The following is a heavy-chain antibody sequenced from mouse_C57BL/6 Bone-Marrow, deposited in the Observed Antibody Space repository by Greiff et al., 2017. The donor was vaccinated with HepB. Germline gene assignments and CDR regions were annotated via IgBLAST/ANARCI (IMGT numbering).Heavy chain of an antibody. D-gene: IGHD1-1*01. CDR2: ISNGGGST. CDR3: ARSTTVVAHWYFDV. CDR1: GFTFSDYY. Sequence: EVKLVESGGGLVQPGGSLKLSCAASGFTFSDYYMYWVRQTPEKRLEWVAYISNGGGSTYYPDTVKGRFTISRDNAKNTLYLQMSRLKSEDTAMYYGARSTTVVAHWYFDVWGTGTTVTVAS. V-gene: IGHV5-12*01. J-gene: IGHJ1*03.